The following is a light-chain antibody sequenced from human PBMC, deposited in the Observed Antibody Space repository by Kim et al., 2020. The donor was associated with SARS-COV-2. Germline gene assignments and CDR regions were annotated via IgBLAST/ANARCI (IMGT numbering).Light chain of an antibody. CDR1: NIGSKS. Sequence: SYELTQPPSVSVAPGKTARITCGGNNIGSKSVHWYQQKPGQAPVLVIYYDSDRPSGIPERFSASNSGNTATLTISRVEAGDEADYYCHVWDSASDHSVFGGGTQLTVL. CDR3: HVWDSASDHSV. J-gene: IGLJ3*02. CDR2: YDS. V-gene: IGLV3-21*04.